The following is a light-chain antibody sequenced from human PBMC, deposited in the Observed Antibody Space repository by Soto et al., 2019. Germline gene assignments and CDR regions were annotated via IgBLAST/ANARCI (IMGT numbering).Light chain of an antibody. CDR2: GNS. J-gene: IGLJ2*01. CDR3: QSYDSSRSGSI. CDR1: SSNIGAGYD. V-gene: IGLV1-40*01. Sequence: QSVLTQPPSVSGAPGQRVTISCTGSSSNIGAGYDVHWYQQLPGTAPKLLIYGNSNRPSGVPDRFSGSKSGTSASLAITRLQAEDEADYYCQSYDSSRSGSIFGGGTQLTVL.